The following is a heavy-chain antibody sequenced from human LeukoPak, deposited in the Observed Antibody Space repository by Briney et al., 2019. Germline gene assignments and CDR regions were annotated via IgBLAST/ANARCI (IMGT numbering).Heavy chain of an antibody. V-gene: IGHV4-59*01. CDR3: ARSDGAGGRFDY. D-gene: IGHD3-10*01. CDR1: GGSISSYY. J-gene: IGHJ4*02. Sequence: PSETLSLTCTVSGGSISSYYWSWIRQPPGKGLEWIGYFYYSGSTNYNPSLKSRVTISVDTSKNQFSLKLSSVTAADTAVYYCARSDGAGGRFDYWGQGTLVTVSS. CDR2: FYYSGST.